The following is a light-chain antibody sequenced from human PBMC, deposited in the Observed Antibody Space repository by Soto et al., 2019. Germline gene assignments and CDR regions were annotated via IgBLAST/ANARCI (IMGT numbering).Light chain of an antibody. J-gene: IGKJ5*01. Sequence: DIQMTQSPSSLSASVGDRVTITCRASQSISSFLNWYQQKPGKAPKVLIYAASRLESGVPSRFSGSGSGTEFTLTISSLQPEDIATYYCQQYENLPTFGQGTRLEIK. V-gene: IGKV1-39*01. CDR2: AAS. CDR1: QSISSF. CDR3: QQYENLPT.